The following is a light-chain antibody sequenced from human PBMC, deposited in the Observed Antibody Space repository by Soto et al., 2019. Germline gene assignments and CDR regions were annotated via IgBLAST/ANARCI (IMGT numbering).Light chain of an antibody. CDR2: TSS. Sequence: DIQMTQSPASLSASVGDRVTISCRASQSIGRNLNWNQQKPGKAPTLLMFTSSNLQSGVPSRFSGSGSGTDFILTISSLQPEDFATYYCQQSYSTPPTFGQGTKVDIK. CDR1: QSIGRN. J-gene: IGKJ1*01. CDR3: QQSYSTPPT. V-gene: IGKV1-39*01.